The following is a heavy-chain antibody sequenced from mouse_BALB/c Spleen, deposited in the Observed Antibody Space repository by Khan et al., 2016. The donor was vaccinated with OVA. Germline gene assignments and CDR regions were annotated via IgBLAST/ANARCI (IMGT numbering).Heavy chain of an antibody. V-gene: IGHV1S56*01. CDR1: DYTFTSYY. Sequence: QVQLQQSGPGLVKPAASVWITCKASDYTFTSYYIHWVKQRPGTGLVWIGWFYPGNINNNYTARFNGKATLTADKSTRTAYMHLSGMASEDSAVYFCARGGYGAFAYWGQGTMVTVSA. D-gene: IGHD2-2*01. J-gene: IGHJ3*01. CDR3: ARGGYGAFAY. CDR2: FYPGNINN.